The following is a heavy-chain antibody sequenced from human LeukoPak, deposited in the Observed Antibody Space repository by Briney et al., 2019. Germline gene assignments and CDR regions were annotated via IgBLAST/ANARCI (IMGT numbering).Heavy chain of an antibody. CDR3: ARDPSGDQGLDY. CDR2: TYFRSKWFN. J-gene: IGHJ4*02. V-gene: IGHV6-1*01. Sequence: SPTLSLTCAISGDSVSSNSAAWYWIRQSPSRGLEWLGRTYFRSKWFNDYAVSVKSRITVSADPFKNPFSLQLNSVTPEDTAVYYCARDPSGDQGLDYWGQGTLVTVSS. D-gene: IGHD3-10*01. CDR1: GDSVSSNSAA.